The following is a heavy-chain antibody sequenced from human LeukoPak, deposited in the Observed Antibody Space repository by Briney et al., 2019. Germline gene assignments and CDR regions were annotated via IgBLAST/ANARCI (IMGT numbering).Heavy chain of an antibody. CDR3: ARRCRIGSGWFYDY. Sequence: SETLSLTCADYGESFSGYYWTWIRQPPGKGREWIGEINHSGSTNYNPPLKSRVTISVDTSKNQISLKLSSVTAADTAVYYCARRCRIGSGWFYDYWGQGTLVTVSS. CDR2: INHSGST. CDR1: GESFSGYY. D-gene: IGHD6-19*01. J-gene: IGHJ4*02. V-gene: IGHV4-34*01.